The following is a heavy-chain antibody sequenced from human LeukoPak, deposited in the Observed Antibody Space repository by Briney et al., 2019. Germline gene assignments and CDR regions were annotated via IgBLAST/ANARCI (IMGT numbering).Heavy chain of an antibody. CDR1: GGSISRGNYY. Sequence: PSETLSLTCTVSGGSISRGNYYWGWIRQTPGKGLQWIGNIDYSGTTYYNPSLKSRLTMSVDTSKNQFSLKMTSVTAADTAIYYWARTDDLPQCAFDMWGQGSKVTVSS. CDR2: IDYSGTT. J-gene: IGHJ3*02. D-gene: IGHD1-1*01. V-gene: IGHV4-39*01. CDR3: ARTDDLPQCAFDM.